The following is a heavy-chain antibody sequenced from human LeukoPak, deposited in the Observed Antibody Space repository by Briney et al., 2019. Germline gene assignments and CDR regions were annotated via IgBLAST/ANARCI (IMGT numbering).Heavy chain of an antibody. CDR1: GYTFTSYG. Sequence: EASVKDSCKASGYTFTSYGICWVRQAPGQGLEWMGWISAYNGNTNYAQKLQGRVTMTTDTSTSTAYMELRSLRSDDTAVYYCARGTYYYDSSGYYPIDYWGQGTLVTVSS. CDR3: ARGTYYYDSSGYYPIDY. V-gene: IGHV1-18*01. CDR2: ISAYNGNT. D-gene: IGHD3-22*01. J-gene: IGHJ4*02.